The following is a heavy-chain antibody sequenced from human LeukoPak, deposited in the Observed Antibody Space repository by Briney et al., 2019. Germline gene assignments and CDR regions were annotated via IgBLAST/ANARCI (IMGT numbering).Heavy chain of an antibody. CDR2: INHSGST. J-gene: IGHJ5*02. V-gene: IGHV4-34*01. D-gene: IGHD1-14*01. Sequence: PSETLSLTCAVYGGSFSGYYWSWIRQPPGKGLEWIGEINHSGSTNYNPSLKSRVTISVDTSKNQFSLKLSSVTAADTAVYYCARSHQKYQPGGFDPWGQGTLVTVSS. CDR3: ARSHQKYQPGGFDP. CDR1: GGSFSGYY.